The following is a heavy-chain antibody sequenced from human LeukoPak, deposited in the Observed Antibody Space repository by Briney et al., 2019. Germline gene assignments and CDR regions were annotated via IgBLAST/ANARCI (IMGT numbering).Heavy chain of an antibody. V-gene: IGHV1-24*01. Sequence: ASVKVSCKVSGYTLTELSMHWVRQAPGKGLEWMGGFDPEDGETIYAQKFQGRVTMTEDTSTDTAYMELSSLRPEDTAVYYCATGMGPDYYDSSGDGGYWGQGTLVTVSS. CDR2: FDPEDGET. CDR1: GYTLTELS. D-gene: IGHD3-22*01. J-gene: IGHJ4*02. CDR3: ATGMGPDYYDSSGDGGY.